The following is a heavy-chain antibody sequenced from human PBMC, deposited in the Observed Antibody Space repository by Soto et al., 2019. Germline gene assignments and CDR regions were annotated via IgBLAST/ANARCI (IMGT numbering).Heavy chain of an antibody. CDR3: ARDYEATLYYFDY. CDR1: GFTFSSYS. J-gene: IGHJ4*02. Sequence: PGGSLRLSCAASGFTFSSYSMNWVRQAPGKGLEWVSSISSSSGYIYYADSVKGRFTISRDNAKNSLYLQMNSLRAEDTAVYYCARDYEATLYYFDYWGQGTLVTVSS. V-gene: IGHV3-21*01. D-gene: IGHD5-12*01. CDR2: ISSSSGYI.